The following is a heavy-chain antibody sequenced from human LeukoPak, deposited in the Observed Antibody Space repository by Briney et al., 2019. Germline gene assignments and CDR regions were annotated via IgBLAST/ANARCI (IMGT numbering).Heavy chain of an antibody. D-gene: IGHD3-22*01. J-gene: IGHJ5*02. Sequence: SVKVSCKASGGTFSSYASSWVRQAPGQGLEWMGGIIPIFGTANYAQKFQGRVTITTDESTSTAYMELSSLRSEDTAVYYCARDYEGSGYNWFDPWGQGTLVTVSS. V-gene: IGHV1-69*05. CDR1: GGTFSSYA. CDR3: ARDYEGSGYNWFDP. CDR2: IIPIFGTA.